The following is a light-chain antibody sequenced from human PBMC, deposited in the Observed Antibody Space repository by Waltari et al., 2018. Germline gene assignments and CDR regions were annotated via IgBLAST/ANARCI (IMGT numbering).Light chain of an antibody. J-gene: IGLJ3*02. V-gene: IGLV2-23*02. CDR2: EVS. Sequence: QSALTQPASVSGSPGQSITISCPGTSTDVGSYNLVSWYQLHPGKAPKLMIYEVSQRPSGVSNRFSGSKSGNTASLTISGLQAEDEADYYCCSYAGSATLVFGGGTKLTVL. CDR3: CSYAGSATLV. CDR1: STDVGSYNL.